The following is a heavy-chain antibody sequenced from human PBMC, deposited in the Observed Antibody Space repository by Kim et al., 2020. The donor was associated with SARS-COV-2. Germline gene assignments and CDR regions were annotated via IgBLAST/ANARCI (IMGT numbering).Heavy chain of an antibody. CDR2: YI. CDR3: AREIIAAAGN. V-gene: IGHV3-21*01. D-gene: IGHD6-13*01. Sequence: YIYYADSVKGRFTISRDNAKNSLYLQMNSLRAEDTAVYYCAREIIAAAGNWGQGTLVTVSS. J-gene: IGHJ4*02.